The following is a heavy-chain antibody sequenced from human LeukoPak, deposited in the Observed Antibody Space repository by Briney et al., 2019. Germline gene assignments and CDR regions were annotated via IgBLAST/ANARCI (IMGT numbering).Heavy chain of an antibody. CDR1: GFTFSRSG. CDR3: ARDQGSGSFESEYYFDS. D-gene: IGHD1-26*01. J-gene: IGHJ4*02. CDR2: IASNNFI. Sequence: GGSLRLSCVASGFTFSRSGINWVRQAPGKGLEWVSSIASNNFIYYADSVKGRFTISRDNVKNSVDLQMNSLRREDTAIYYCARDQGSGSFESEYYFDSWGQGTLVTVSS. V-gene: IGHV3-21*04.